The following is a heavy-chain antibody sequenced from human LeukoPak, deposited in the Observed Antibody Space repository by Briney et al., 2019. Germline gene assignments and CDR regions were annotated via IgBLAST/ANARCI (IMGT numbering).Heavy chain of an antibody. CDR1: GFSFSSHG. CDR3: AHGSMYQLDY. CDR2: IIGGAGST. D-gene: IGHD2-2*01. V-gene: IGHV3-23*01. J-gene: IGHJ4*02. Sequence: GGTLRLSCAASGFSFSSHGMSWVRQAPGKGLEWVSGIIGGAGSTYYADSVKGRFTISRDNSKNTLYLQMNSLRAEDTAVYYCAHGSMYQLDYWGQGTLVTVSS.